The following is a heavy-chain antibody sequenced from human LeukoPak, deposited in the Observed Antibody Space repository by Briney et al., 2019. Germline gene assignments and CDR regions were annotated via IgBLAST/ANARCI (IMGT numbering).Heavy chain of an antibody. CDR3: AKDEPLDY. V-gene: IGHV3-30*18. CDR1: GFTFSSYG. D-gene: IGHD1-14*01. CDR2: ISYDGSNK. J-gene: IGHJ4*02. Sequence: PGRSLRLSCAASGFTFSSYGMHWVRQAPGEGLEWVAVISYDGSNKYYADSVKGRFTISRDNSKNTLYLQMNSLRAEGTAVYYCAKDEPLDYWGQGTLVTVSS.